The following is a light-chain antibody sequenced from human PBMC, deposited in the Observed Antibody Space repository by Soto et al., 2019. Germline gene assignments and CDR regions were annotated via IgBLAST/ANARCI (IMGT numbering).Light chain of an antibody. CDR3: CSYAGITTVL. CDR1: SSDVGNYNL. CDR2: EGS. V-gene: IGLV2-23*01. Sequence: QSVLTQPASVSGSPGQSITISCTGTSSDVGNYNLVSWFQQHPGKAPKLMIYEGSKRPSGVSNRFSGSESVNTASLTISGLQAEDEADYYCCSYAGITTVLFGGGTKLTVL. J-gene: IGLJ2*01.